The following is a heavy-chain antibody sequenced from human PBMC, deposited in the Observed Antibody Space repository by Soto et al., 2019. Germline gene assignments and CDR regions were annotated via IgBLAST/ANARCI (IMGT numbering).Heavy chain of an antibody. CDR3: AKRRLNTITSLSDW. CDR1: GYTFTSYG. D-gene: IGHD3-16*02. J-gene: IGHJ1*01. Sequence: ASVKVSCKASGYTFTSYGISWVRQAPGQGLEWMGRISAYNGNTNYAQKLQGRVTMTTDTLHLQMNSLRDDDTAIYYCAKRRLNTITSLSDWWGQGVQVTVSS. V-gene: IGHV1-18*01. CDR2: ISAYNGNT.